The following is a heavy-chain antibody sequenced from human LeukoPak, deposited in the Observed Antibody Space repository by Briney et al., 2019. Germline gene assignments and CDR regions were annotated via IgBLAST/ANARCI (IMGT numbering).Heavy chain of an antibody. D-gene: IGHD6-6*01. CDR3: TTASDPIAARPWWYFDL. CDR1: GFTFSNAW. J-gene: IGHJ2*01. CDR2: IKSKTDGGTT. V-gene: IGHV3-15*01. Sequence: PGGSLRLSCAASGFTFSNAWMGWVRQAPGKGLEWVGRIKSKTDGGTTDYAAPVKGRFTISRDDSKNTLYLQMNSLKTEDTAVYYCTTASDPIAARPWWYFDLWGRGTLVTVSS.